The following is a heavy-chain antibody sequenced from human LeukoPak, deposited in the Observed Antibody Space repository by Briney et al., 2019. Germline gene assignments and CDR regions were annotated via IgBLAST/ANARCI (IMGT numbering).Heavy chain of an antibody. D-gene: IGHD6-6*01. Sequence: SETLSLTCTVSGGSVRRGNYYWTWIRQPAGSGLEWIGRIYTSGTTDYNPSLRTRVTISVDASRNQFSLNLSSVTAADTAVYYCARWSGSVTARNYYYMDVWGEGTTVTVSS. CDR3: ARWSGSVTARNYYYMDV. CDR1: GGSVRRGNYY. CDR2: IYTSGTT. J-gene: IGHJ6*03. V-gene: IGHV4-61*02.